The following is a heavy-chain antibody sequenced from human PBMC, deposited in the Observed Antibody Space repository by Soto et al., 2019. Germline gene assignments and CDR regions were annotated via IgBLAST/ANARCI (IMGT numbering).Heavy chain of an antibody. CDR3: AKATVKTYYYYGMDV. CDR1: GFTFSSYG. CDR2: ISYDGSNK. V-gene: IGHV3-30*18. D-gene: IGHD4-17*01. Sequence: GGSLRLSCAASGFTFSSYGMHWVRQAPGKGLEWVAVISYDGSNKYYADSVKGRFTISRDNSKNTLYLQMNSLRAEDTAVYYCAKATVKTYYYYGMDVWGQGTTVTVSS. J-gene: IGHJ6*02.